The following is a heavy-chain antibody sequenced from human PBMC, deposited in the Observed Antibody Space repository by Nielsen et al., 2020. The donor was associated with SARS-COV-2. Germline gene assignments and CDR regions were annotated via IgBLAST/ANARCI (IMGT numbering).Heavy chain of an antibody. CDR2: INPNSGGT. J-gene: IGHJ6*02. Sequence: ASVKVSCKASGGTFSSYAISWVRQAPGQGLEWMGRINPNSGGTNYAQKFQGRVTMTRDTSISTAYMELSRLRSDDTAVYYCARDRGSSGWYGAGASYYYYGMDVWGQGTTVTVSS. D-gene: IGHD6-19*01. V-gene: IGHV1-2*06. CDR1: GGTFSSYA. CDR3: ARDRGSSGWYGAGASYYYYGMDV.